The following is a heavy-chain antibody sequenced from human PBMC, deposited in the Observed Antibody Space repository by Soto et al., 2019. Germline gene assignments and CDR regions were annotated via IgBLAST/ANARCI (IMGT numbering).Heavy chain of an antibody. CDR1: GFTFISYA. CDR2: ISGSGGST. J-gene: IGHJ5*02. Sequence: GGSLRLSCAASGFTFISYAMSWVRQAPGKGLEWVSAISGSGGSTYYADSVKGRFTISRDNSKNTLYLQMNSLRAEDTAVYYCAKDRYYDFWSGPRGWFDPWGQGTLVTVSS. D-gene: IGHD3-3*01. CDR3: AKDRYYDFWSGPRGWFDP. V-gene: IGHV3-23*01.